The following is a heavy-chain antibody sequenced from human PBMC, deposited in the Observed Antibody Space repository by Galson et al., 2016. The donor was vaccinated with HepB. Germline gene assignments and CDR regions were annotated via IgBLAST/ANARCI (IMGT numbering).Heavy chain of an antibody. CDR1: GYTFSSSD. CDR2: ISAYNGNT. J-gene: IGHJ4*02. V-gene: IGHV1-18*01. D-gene: IGHD2-15*01. CDR3: ARLGYCSGDSCYPFDY. Sequence: SVKVSCKASGYTFSSSDISWVRQAPGQGLEWMGWISAYNGNTTYAQKVQGRLTMTTDTSTSTADMELRSLRSDDTAVYYCARLGYCSGDSCYPFDYWGQGTLVTVSS.